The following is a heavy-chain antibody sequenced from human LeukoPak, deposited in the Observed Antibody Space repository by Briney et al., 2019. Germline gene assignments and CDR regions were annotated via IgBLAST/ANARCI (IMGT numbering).Heavy chain of an antibody. CDR3: ARLTPPYSGSYLDY. CDR1: GGSISSSSYY. V-gene: IGHV4-39*01. Sequence: PSETLSLTCTVSGGSISSSSYYWGWIRQPPGKGLEWIGSIYYSGSTYYNPSLKSRVTISVDTSKNQFSLKLSSVTAADTAVYYCARLTPPYSGSYLDYWGQGTLVTVSS. J-gene: IGHJ4*02. D-gene: IGHD1-26*01. CDR2: IYYSGST.